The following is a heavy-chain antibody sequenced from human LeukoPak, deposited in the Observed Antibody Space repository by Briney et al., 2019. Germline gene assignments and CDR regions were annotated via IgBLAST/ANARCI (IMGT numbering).Heavy chain of an antibody. CDR2: IYYSGST. V-gene: IGHV4-39*01. J-gene: IGHJ4*02. Sequence: PSETLSLTCTVSGGSISSNNYYWGWLRQPPGKGLEWIGSIYYSGSTYYNPSLKSRVTISVDTSKNQFSLKLSSVTAADTAVYYCARITVTTHFDYWGQGTLVTVSS. CDR3: ARITVTTHFDY. CDR1: GGSISSNNYY. D-gene: IGHD4-17*01.